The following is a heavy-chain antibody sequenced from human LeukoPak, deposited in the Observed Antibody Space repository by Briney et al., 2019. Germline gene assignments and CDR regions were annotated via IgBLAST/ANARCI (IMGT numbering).Heavy chain of an antibody. CDR1: GGSISSYY. J-gene: IGHJ4*02. Sequence: KASETLSLTCTVSGGSISSYYWSWIRQPPGKGLEWIGYIYYSGSTNYNPSLKSRVTISVDTSKNQFSLNLSSVTAADTAVYYCARDLGPGDGYSSGWYFDYWGQGTLVTVSS. D-gene: IGHD6-19*01. CDR3: ARDLGPGDGYSSGWYFDY. CDR2: IYYSGST. V-gene: IGHV4-59*01.